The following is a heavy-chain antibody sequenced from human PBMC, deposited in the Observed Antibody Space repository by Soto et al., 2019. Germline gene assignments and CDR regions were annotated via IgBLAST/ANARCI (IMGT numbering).Heavy chain of an antibody. D-gene: IGHD3-10*01. J-gene: IGHJ5*02. CDR3: ARVGELLGVSWFDP. CDR2: IYYSGST. V-gene: IGHV4-31*03. Sequence: KTSETLSLTCTVSGGSISSGGYYWSWIRQHPGKGLEWIGYIYYSGSTYYNPSLKSRVTISVDTSKNQFSLKLSSVTAADTAVYYCARVGELLGVSWFDPWGQGTLVTVSS. CDR1: GGSISSGGYY.